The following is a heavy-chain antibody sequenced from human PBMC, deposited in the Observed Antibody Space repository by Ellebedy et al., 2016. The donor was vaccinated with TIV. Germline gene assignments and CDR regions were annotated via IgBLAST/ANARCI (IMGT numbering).Heavy chain of an antibody. CDR3: ARRSTDFAFDS. J-gene: IGHJ4*02. CDR1: GFTFSTYP. V-gene: IGHV3-23*01. Sequence: PGGSLRLSCAASGFTFSTYPMNWVRQAPGKGLEWVSIISANGGTTYYADPVKGRFTIPRDNSKNTLFLQMSSLRAEDTAVYFFARRSTDFAFDSWGQGTLVTVSS. D-gene: IGHD3/OR15-3a*01. CDR2: ISANGGTT.